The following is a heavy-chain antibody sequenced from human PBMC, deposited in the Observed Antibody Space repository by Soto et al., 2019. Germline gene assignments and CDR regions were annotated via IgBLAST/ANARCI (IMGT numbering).Heavy chain of an antibody. CDR2: ISAYNGNT. V-gene: IGHV1-18*01. D-gene: IGHD2-21*02. CDR3: ARVYHCGGDCYLYYYYGMAV. Sequence: QVQLVQSGAEVKKPGASVKVSCKASGYTFTSYGISWVRQAPGQGLEWMGWISAYNGNTNYAQKLRGRVPMTTDTSTSTAYMELRSLRSDDTAVYYCARVYHCGGDCYLYYYYGMAVWGQGSTVTVSS. J-gene: IGHJ6*02. CDR1: GYTFTSYG.